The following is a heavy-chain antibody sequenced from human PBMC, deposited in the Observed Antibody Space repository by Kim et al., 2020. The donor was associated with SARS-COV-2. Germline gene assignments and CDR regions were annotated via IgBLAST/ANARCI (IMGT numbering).Heavy chain of an antibody. CDR1: GGSFSGYY. CDR3: ARGDDYGGPGKD. J-gene: IGHJ4*02. D-gene: IGHD4-17*01. CDR2: NNHSGST. Sequence: SETLSLTCAVYGGSFSGYYWSWIRQPPGKGLEWIGENNHSGSTNYNPSLKSRVTISVDTSKNQFSLKLSSVTAADTAVYYCARGDDYGGPGKDWGQGTLATVSS. V-gene: IGHV4-34*01.